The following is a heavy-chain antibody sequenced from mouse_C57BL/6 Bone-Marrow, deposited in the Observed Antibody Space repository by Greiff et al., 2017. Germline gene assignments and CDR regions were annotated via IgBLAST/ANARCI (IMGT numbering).Heavy chain of an antibody. Sequence: QVQLQQPGAELVKPGASVKLSCKASGYTFTSYWMHWVKQRPGPGLEWIGMIHPNSGSTNYNEKFKSKATLTVDNSSSTAYMQLSSLTSEDSAVYYCARRLLYSNYYYWGQGTTLTVSS. CDR2: IHPNSGST. V-gene: IGHV1-64*01. CDR3: ARRLLYSNYYY. CDR1: GYTFTSYW. D-gene: IGHD2-5*01. J-gene: IGHJ2*01.